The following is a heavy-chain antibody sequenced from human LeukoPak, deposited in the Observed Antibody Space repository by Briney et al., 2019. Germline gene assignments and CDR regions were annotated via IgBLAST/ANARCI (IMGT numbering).Heavy chain of an antibody. CDR3: ARWYSSSSWGY. Sequence: GGSLRLSCAASGFTFSSYWMSWVRQAPGKGLEWVANIKQDGSEKYYVDSVKGRFTISRDNAKNSLYLQMNSLRAGDTAVYYCARWYSSSSWGYWGQGTLVTVSS. J-gene: IGHJ4*02. D-gene: IGHD6-6*01. V-gene: IGHV3-7*01. CDR2: IKQDGSEK. CDR1: GFTFSSYW.